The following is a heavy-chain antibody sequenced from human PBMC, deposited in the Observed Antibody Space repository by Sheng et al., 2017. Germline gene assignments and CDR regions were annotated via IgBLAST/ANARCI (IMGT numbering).Heavy chain of an antibody. CDR2: INPDGSGH. Sequence: EVQLVESGGGLVQPGGSLRLSCAASGFTFSRSWMNWVRQAPGKGLEWVANINPDGSGHYYVDSLKGRFTISRDNAKTSLYLQMNSLRAEDTAVYFCAGGVVVVDYWGQGTLVTVSS. CDR3: AGGVVVVDY. CDR1: GFTFSRSW. D-gene: IGHD2-2*01. V-gene: IGHV3-7*04. J-gene: IGHJ4*02.